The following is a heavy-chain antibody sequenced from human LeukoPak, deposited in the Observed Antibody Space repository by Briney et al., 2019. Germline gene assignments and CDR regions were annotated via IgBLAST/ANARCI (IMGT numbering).Heavy chain of an antibody. J-gene: IGHJ4*02. V-gene: IGHV1-69*13. CDR1: GGTFSSYA. CDR3: ARDQYQLLTGAFDY. D-gene: IGHD2-2*01. CDR2: IIPIFGTA. Sequence: ASVKVSCQASGGTFSSYAISWVRQAPGQGLGWMGGIIPIFGTANYAQKFQGRVTITADESTSTAYMELSSLRSEDTAVYYCARDQYQLLTGAFDYWGQGTLVTVSS.